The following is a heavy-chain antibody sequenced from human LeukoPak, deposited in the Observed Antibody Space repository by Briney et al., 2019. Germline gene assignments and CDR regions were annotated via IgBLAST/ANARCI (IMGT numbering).Heavy chain of an antibody. CDR2: ISSSSTI. Sequence: HAGGSLRLSCAASGFTFSSYSMNWVRQAPGKGLEWVSYISSSSTIYYADSVKGRFTISRDNAKNSLYLQMNSLRAEDTAVYYCASVETYYYGSGSSPWGQGTLVTVSS. V-gene: IGHV3-48*04. J-gene: IGHJ4*02. D-gene: IGHD3-10*01. CDR3: ASVETYYYGSGSSP. CDR1: GFTFSSYS.